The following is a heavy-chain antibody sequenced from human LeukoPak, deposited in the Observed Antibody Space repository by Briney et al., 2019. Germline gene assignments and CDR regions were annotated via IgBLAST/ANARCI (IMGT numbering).Heavy chain of an antibody. CDR3: ARATAAAGSRWYFDL. CDR1: GFTFSDYY. Sequence: PGGSLRLSCAASGFTFSDYYMSWIRRAPGKGLEWVSYISSSGSTIYYADSVKGRFTISRDNAKNTLYLQMNSLRAEDTAVYYCARATAAAGSRWYFDLWGRGTLVTVSS. CDR2: ISSSGSTI. D-gene: IGHD6-13*01. J-gene: IGHJ2*01. V-gene: IGHV3-11*04.